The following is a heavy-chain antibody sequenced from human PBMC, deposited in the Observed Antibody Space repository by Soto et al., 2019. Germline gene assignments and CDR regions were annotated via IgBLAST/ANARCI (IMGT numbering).Heavy chain of an antibody. CDR3: ARVPIAEAAIPWFDP. CDR1: GYTFTSYD. J-gene: IGHJ5*02. Sequence: ASVKVSCKASGYTFTSYDINLVRQATVQVLELIVWINPNIFNTCYSQKFQGRFTITMNTSIITSYIELIILISDYTSVYYCARVPIAEAAIPWFDPWGQGTLVTVSS. D-gene: IGHD2-2*02. CDR2: INPNIFNT. V-gene: IGHV1-8*01.